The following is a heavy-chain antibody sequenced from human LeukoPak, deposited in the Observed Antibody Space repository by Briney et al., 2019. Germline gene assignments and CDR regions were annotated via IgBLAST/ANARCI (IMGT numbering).Heavy chain of an antibody. CDR1: GYTFTSYG. D-gene: IGHD3-10*01. CDR3: ARDPFTMVRGVRSYGMDV. CDR2: ISAYNGNT. J-gene: IGHJ6*02. Sequence: ASVKVSCKASGYTFTSYGISWVRQAPGQGLEWMGWISAYNGNTNYAQKLQGRVTMTTDTSTSTAYMELRSLRSDDTAVYYCARDPFTMVRGVRSYGMDVWGQGTTVTVSS. V-gene: IGHV1-18*01.